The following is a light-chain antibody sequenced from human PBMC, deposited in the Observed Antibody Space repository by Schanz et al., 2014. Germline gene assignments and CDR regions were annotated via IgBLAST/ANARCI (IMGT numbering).Light chain of an antibody. CDR1: SGSVSTNYY. CDR3: SSYRSNGAPYV. J-gene: IGLJ1*01. Sequence: QAVVTQEPSFSVSPGGTVTLTCGLSSGSVSTNYYPSWYQQTPGQAPRTLIYNTDTRSSGVPDRFSGSKSGNTASLTISGLQAEDESDYYCSSYRSNGAPYVFGTGTKLTVL. CDR2: NTD. V-gene: IGLV8-61*01.